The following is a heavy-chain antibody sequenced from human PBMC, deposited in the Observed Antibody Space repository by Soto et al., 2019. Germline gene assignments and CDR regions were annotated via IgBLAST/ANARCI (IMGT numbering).Heavy chain of an antibody. V-gene: IGHV1-46*03. CDR2: INPSGGST. Sequence: QVQLVQSGAEVKKPGASVKVSCKASGYTFTSYYMHWVRQAPGQGLVWMGIINPSGGSTSYAQKFQGSVTMTRDTSTSTVYMALSSLRSEATAVYYCALTAGPHYWGQGTLVTVSS. J-gene: IGHJ4*02. CDR1: GYTFTSYY. CDR3: ALTAGPHY.